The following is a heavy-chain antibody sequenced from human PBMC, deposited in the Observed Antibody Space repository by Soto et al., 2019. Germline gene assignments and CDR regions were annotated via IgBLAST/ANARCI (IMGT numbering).Heavy chain of an antibody. Sequence: QMQLVQSGPEVKKPGTSVKVSCKASGITFNRSAIQWVRQARGQRLEWVGWIVVGSNNRDYAQKFQERVTITGDMSTSTVYMELSSLSSEDTAVYYCAAVQESPYSMGMWGQGTMVTVSS. CDR2: IVVGSNNR. CDR1: GITFNRSA. J-gene: IGHJ6*02. D-gene: IGHD2-15*01. CDR3: AAVQESPYSMGM. V-gene: IGHV1-58*02.